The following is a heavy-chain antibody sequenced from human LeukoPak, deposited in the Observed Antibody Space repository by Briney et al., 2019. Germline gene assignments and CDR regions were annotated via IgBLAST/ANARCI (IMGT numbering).Heavy chain of an antibody. CDR1: GYTFTSYY. CDR3: ARSYDSSGYYYLVAFDI. CDR2: INPNGDT. J-gene: IGHJ3*02. V-gene: IGHV1-46*01. D-gene: IGHD3-22*01. Sequence: ASVKVSCKASGYTFTSYYLHWVRQAPGQGLEWMGLINPNGDTNYAQKFQGRVTMTRDTSTSTVYMELSSLRSEDTAVYYCARSYDSSGYYYLVAFDIWGQGTMVTVSS.